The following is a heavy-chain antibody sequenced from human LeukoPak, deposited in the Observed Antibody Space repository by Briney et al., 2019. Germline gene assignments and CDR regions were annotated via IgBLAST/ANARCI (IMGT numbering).Heavy chain of an antibody. J-gene: IGHJ4*02. Sequence: KSSQTLSLTCTVSGDSISSSSYYWSWIRQPAGKGLEWIGRIYTSGSINYNPSLKSRVTISVDTSKNQFSLKLSSVTAADTAVYYCARGVTVVNFDFWGQGTLVTVSS. D-gene: IGHD4-23*01. CDR1: GDSISSSSYY. CDR3: ARGVTVVNFDF. CDR2: IYTSGSI. V-gene: IGHV4-61*02.